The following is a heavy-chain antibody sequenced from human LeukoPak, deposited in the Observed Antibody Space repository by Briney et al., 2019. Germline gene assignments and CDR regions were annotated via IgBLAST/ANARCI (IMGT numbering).Heavy chain of an antibody. J-gene: IGHJ1*01. CDR2: INPNGGGT. CDR1: GYIFTSYF. CDR3: ARDPGQNIFQH. Sequence: ASVKVSCRASGYIFTSYFIHWVRQAPGQGLEWMGWINPNGGGTNYAQKFQGRVTMTGDTSISTAYMELRWLRSDDTAVYYCARDPGQNIFQHWGQGTLVTVSS. V-gene: IGHV1-2*02.